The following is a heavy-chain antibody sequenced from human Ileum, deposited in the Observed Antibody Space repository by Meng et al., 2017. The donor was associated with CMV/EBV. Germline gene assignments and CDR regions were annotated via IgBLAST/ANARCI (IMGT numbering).Heavy chain of an antibody. CDR3: ARVSSEDFWSGRYPSGCYGMDV. CDR2: ISNTSGTI. D-gene: IGHD3-3*01. J-gene: IGHJ6*02. Sequence: GESLKISCAASGFSLSNFNMNWVRQVPGKGLEWVSYISNTSGTIHYADSVKGRFTISRDNSKNSLYLEMNSLRAEDTAVYYCARVSSEDFWSGRYPSGCYGMDVWGQGTRVTVSS. CDR1: GFSLSNFN. V-gene: IGHV3-48*01.